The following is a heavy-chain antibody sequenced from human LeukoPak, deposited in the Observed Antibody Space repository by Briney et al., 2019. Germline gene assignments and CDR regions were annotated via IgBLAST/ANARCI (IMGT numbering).Heavy chain of an antibody. D-gene: IGHD3-3*01. CDR2: IWYDGSNK. J-gene: IGHJ4*02. Sequence: GGSLRLSCAGAGFTFSNYGMHWVRQAPGKGLEWVAIIWYDGSNKYYADSVKGRFTISRDNSKNTLYLQVNSLRAEDTAVYYCARDGSFWRGYPYYYDYWGQGTLVTVSS. CDR1: GFTFSNYG. V-gene: IGHV3-33*08. CDR3: ARDGSFWRGYPYYYDY.